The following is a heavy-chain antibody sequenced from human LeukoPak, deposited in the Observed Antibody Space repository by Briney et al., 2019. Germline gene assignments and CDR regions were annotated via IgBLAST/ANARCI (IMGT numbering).Heavy chain of an antibody. D-gene: IGHD3-22*01. CDR2: IYSDDTT. CDR1: GLTVSSNY. CDR3: ARLYYYNSNVF. V-gene: IGHV3-53*01. Sequence: GGSLRLSCVVSGLTVSSNYMTWVRQAPGEGLEWVSVIYSDDTTYYADSVKGRFTISRDNSKNTLYLQMNSLRAEDTAVYYCARLYYYNSNVFWGQGTLVTVSS. J-gene: IGHJ4*02.